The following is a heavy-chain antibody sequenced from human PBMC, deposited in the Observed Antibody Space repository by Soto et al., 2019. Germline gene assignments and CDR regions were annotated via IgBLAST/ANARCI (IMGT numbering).Heavy chain of an antibody. J-gene: IGHJ4*02. Sequence: QVQLVQSGAEVKKPGASVKVSCKASGYTFTSYGISWVRQAPGQGLEWMGWINAYNGNTNYAQKLQGRVTMTTDTSRRTACRGLRSLRSDDTAVNYGARDDHGDSGYWGQGPLVTFSS. CDR3: ARDDHGDSGY. CDR2: INAYNGNT. V-gene: IGHV1-18*01. D-gene: IGHD4-17*01. CDR1: GYTFTSYG.